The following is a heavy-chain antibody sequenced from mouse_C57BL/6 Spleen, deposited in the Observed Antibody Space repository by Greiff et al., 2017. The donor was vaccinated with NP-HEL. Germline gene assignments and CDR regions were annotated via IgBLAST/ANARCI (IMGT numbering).Heavy chain of an antibody. CDR3: ARERTGTWYFDV. Sequence: EVQGVESGGGLVKPGGSLKLSCAASGFTFSSYAMSWVRQTPEKRLEWVATISDGGSYTYYPDNVKGRFTISRDNAKNNLYLQMSHLKSEDTAMYYCARERTGTWYFDVWGTGTTVTVSS. CDR2: ISDGGSYT. D-gene: IGHD3-1*01. J-gene: IGHJ1*03. CDR1: GFTFSSYA. V-gene: IGHV5-4*01.